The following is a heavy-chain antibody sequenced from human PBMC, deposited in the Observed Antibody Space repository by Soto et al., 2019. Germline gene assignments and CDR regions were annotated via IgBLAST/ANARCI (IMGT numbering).Heavy chain of an antibody. V-gene: IGHV1-46*03. CDR1: GYTFTSYY. CDR2: INPSGGST. Sequence: QVQLVQSGAEVKKPGASVKVSCKASGYTFTSYYMHWVRQAPGQGLEWMGIINPSGGSTSYAQKFQGRVTMTRDTSTSTVYMELSSLRSEDTAVYCCARHSSGGYLYFQHWGQGTLVTVSS. CDR3: ARHSSGGYLYFQH. J-gene: IGHJ1*01. D-gene: IGHD6-19*01.